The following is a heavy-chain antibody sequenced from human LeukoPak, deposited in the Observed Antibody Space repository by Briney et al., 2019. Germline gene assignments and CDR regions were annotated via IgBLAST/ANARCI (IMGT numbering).Heavy chain of an antibody. V-gene: IGHV1-2*02. Sequence: GASVKVSCKASGYTFTGYYMHWVRQAPGQGLEWMGWINPNSGGTNYAQKFQGRVTMTRDTSISTAYMELSRLRSDDTAVYYCARDLGEVSSWGDAFDIWGQGTMVTVSS. CDR2: INPNSGGT. D-gene: IGHD6-13*01. CDR1: GYTFTGYY. CDR3: ARDLGEVSSWGDAFDI. J-gene: IGHJ3*02.